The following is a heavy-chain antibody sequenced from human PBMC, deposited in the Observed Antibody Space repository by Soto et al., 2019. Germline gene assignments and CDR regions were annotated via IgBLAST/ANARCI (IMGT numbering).Heavy chain of an antibody. Sequence: EVQLLESGGGLAQPGGSLRLSCAASGLTFIREAMSWVRQAPGKGLEWVSSISSSGDTTYYAESVKGRCAISRDNSKRTVYLKMNTLRADDTAVYYCANRGVRVAGHFPFWGQGTLVTVSS. CDR3: ANRGVRVAGHFPF. CDR2: ISSSGDTT. J-gene: IGHJ3*01. V-gene: IGHV3-23*01. CDR1: GLTFIREA. D-gene: IGHD6-19*01.